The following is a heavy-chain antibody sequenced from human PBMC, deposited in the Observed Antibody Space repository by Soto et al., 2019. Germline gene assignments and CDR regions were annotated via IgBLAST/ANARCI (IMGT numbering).Heavy chain of an antibody. J-gene: IGHJ4*02. CDR2: ISLDGRNK. CDR3: AREENSFGLDY. Sequence: QVQLVESGGGVVQPGRSLRLSCAVSGFTFSTYGMHWVCQAPGKGLEWVAMISLDGRNKDYAESVRGRLTISRDNSRNTMSLQINSLRPEDTGVYYCAREENSFGLDYWGQGTLVTVSS. V-gene: IGHV3-30*03. D-gene: IGHD5-18*01. CDR1: GFTFSTYG.